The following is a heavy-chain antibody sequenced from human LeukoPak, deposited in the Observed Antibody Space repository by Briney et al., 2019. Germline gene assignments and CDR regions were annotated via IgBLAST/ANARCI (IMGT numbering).Heavy chain of an antibody. CDR3: ARDLVRGVPLGY. J-gene: IGHJ4*02. Sequence: ASVKVSCKASGYTFTGYYMHWVRQAPGQGLEWMGWINPNSGGTNYAQKFQGRVTMTRDTSISTAYMELRRLRSDDTAVYYCARDLVRGVPLGYWGQGTLVTVSS. V-gene: IGHV1-2*02. D-gene: IGHD3-10*01. CDR2: INPNSGGT. CDR1: GYTFTGYY.